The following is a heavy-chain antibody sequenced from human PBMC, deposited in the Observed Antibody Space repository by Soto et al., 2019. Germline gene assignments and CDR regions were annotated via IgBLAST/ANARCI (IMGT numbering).Heavy chain of an antibody. D-gene: IGHD2-15*01. J-gene: IGHJ4*02. V-gene: IGHV1-24*01. CDR1: GYTLTELS. CDR2: FDPEDGET. Sequence: QVQLVQSGAEVKKPGASVKVSCKVSGYTLTELSMHWVRQAPGKGLEWMGGFDPEDGETIYAQKFQGRVTMTEDTSTDTAYMELSSLRSEYTAVYYCATGVRGYCSGGSCYDYWGQGTLVTVSS. CDR3: ATGVRGYCSGGSCYDY.